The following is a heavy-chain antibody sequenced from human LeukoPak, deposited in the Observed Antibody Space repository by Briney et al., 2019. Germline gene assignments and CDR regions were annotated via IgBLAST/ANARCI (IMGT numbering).Heavy chain of an antibody. V-gene: IGHV3-30*02. CDR3: AKDRRYGDYDREPDDY. D-gene: IGHD4-17*01. CDR2: IRYDGSNK. Sequence: GGSLRLSCAASGFTFSSYGMHWVRQAPGKGLEWVAFIRYDGSNKYHADSVKGRFTISRDNSKNTLYLQMNSLRAEDTAVYYCAKDRRYGDYDREPDDYWGQGTPVTVSS. J-gene: IGHJ4*02. CDR1: GFTFSSYG.